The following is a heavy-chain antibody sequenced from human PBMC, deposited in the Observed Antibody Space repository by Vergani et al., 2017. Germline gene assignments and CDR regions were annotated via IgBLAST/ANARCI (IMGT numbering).Heavy chain of an antibody. CDR3: AKXMSTGYSSGWLGGYFDY. V-gene: IGHV3-30*18. D-gene: IGHD6-19*01. CDR2: ISYDGSNK. Sequence: VQLLESGGGLVQPGGSLRLSCAASGFTFSSYAMSWVRQAPGKGLEWVAVISYDGSNKYYADSVKGRFTISRDNSKNTLYLQMNSLRAEDTAVYYCAKXMSTGYSSGWLGGYFDYWGQGTLVTVSS. CDR1: GFTFSSYA. J-gene: IGHJ4*02.